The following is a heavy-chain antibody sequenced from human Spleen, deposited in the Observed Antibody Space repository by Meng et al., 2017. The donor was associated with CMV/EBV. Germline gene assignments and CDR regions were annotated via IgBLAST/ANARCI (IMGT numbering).Heavy chain of an antibody. V-gene: IGHV3-7*01. D-gene: IGHD3-22*01. J-gene: IGHJ4*02. CDR3: ARDRYYYDSSGYFSDY. Sequence: GESLKISCAASGFTFSSYWMSWVRQAPGKGLEWVANIKQDGSEKYYVDSVKGRFTISRDNAKNSLYLQMNSLRAEDTAVYYCARDRYYYDSSGYFSDYWGQGTLSPSPQ. CDR2: IKQDGSEK. CDR1: GFTFSSYW.